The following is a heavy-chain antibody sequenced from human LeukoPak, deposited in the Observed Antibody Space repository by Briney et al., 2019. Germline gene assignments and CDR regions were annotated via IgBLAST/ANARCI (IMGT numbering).Heavy chain of an antibody. CDR2: INPNSGGT. J-gene: IGHJ4*02. D-gene: IGHD6-13*01. Sequence: GASVKVSCKASGYTFTGYYMHWVRQAPGQGLEWMGWINPNSGGTNYAQKFQGRVTMTRDTSISTAYMELSRLRSDDTAVYYCAREYSSSWYVSGHFDYWGQGTLVTVSS. CDR1: GYTFTGYY. V-gene: IGHV1-2*02. CDR3: AREYSSSWYVSGHFDY.